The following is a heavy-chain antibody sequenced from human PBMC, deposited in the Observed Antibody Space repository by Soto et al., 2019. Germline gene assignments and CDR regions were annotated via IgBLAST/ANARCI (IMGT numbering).Heavy chain of an antibody. J-gene: IGHJ6*02. CDR1: GGSISSYC. Sequence: SDTLSLTCSVSGGSISSYCWSWSRQPAGKGLEWIARIYTSGCTNYNPSLKSRVTMSVDTSKNQFSLKLSSVTAADTDVYYCARVGTTGDYYYYGMDVWGQGTTVTVSS. CDR3: ARVGTTGDYYYYGMDV. CDR2: IYTSGCT. V-gene: IGHV4-4*07. D-gene: IGHD7-27*01.